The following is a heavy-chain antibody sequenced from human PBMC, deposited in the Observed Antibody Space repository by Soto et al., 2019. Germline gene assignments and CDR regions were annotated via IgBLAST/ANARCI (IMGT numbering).Heavy chain of an antibody. CDR1: GFTFSDYY. CDR3: ARDRFPSDCSGGSCYLYNWFDP. D-gene: IGHD2-15*01. V-gene: IGHV3-11*01. CDR2: ISSSGSTI. Sequence: GGSLRLSCAASGFTFSDYYMSWIRQAPGKGLEWVSYISSSGSTIYYADSVKGRFTISRDNAKNSLYLQMNSLRAEDTAVYYCARDRFPSDCSGGSCYLYNWFDPWGQGTLVTVSS. J-gene: IGHJ5*02.